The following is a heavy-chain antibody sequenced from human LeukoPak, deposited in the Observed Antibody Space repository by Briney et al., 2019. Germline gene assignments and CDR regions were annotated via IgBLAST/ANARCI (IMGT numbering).Heavy chain of an antibody. D-gene: IGHD2-15*01. Sequence: PGGSLRLSCADSGFTFSRYWMHWVRQTPGKGLVWVSCISADGSVTRYADSVKGRFTFSRDNTKSTLYLQMHSLRAEDTAVYYCATAGGDGSRMGFDPWGQGTLVTVSS. J-gene: IGHJ5*02. V-gene: IGHV3-74*01. CDR1: GFTFSRYW. CDR3: ATAGGDGSRMGFDP. CDR2: ISADGSVT.